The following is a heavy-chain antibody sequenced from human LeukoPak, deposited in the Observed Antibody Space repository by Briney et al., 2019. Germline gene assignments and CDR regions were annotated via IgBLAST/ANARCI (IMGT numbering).Heavy chain of an antibody. CDR1: GFTFTSYW. J-gene: IGHJ4*02. CDR2: INSDGSST. V-gene: IGHV3-74*01. CDR3: ARDTSRGFQYYFDY. Sequence: GGSLRLSCAASGFTFTSYWMHWVRQAPGKGLVWVSRINSDGSSTSYADSVKGRFTISRDNAKNSLYLQMNSLRAEDTAVYYCARDTSRGFQYYFDYWGQGTLVTVSS. D-gene: IGHD4-11*01.